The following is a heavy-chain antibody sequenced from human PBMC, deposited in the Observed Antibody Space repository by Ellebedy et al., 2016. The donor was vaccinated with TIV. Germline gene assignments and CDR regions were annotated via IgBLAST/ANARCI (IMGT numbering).Heavy chain of an antibody. CDR2: VSGYNGNT. CDR3: ARDDYGDRYGMDV. CDR1: GYTFTSFG. Sequence: ASVKVSCXASGYTFTSFGFSWVRQAPGQGLEWMGRVSGYNGNTNYAQKLQGRVTMTTDTSTNTAYMELRSLRSDDTAVYYCARDDYGDRYGMDVWGQGTTVTVSS. D-gene: IGHD4-17*01. J-gene: IGHJ6*02. V-gene: IGHV1-18*01.